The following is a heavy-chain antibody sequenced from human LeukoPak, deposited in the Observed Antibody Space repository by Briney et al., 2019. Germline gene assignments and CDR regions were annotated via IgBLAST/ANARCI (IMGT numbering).Heavy chain of an antibody. V-gene: IGHV3-7*01. J-gene: IGHJ4*02. CDR1: GITFGDYW. D-gene: IGHD3/OR15-3a*01. CDR3: VRDRWLDW. Sequence: GGSLRLSCAVSGITFGDYWMSWVRQAPGGAPEWVANISPDGSESHYVDSVKGRFTISRDNAKSSLYLQMSSLRGEDTAVYYCVRDRWLDWWGQGTLVTVPS. CDR2: ISPDGSES.